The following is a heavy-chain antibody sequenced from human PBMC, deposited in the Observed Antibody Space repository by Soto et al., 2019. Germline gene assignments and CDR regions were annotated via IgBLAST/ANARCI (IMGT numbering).Heavy chain of an antibody. Sequence: QVQLVESGGGVVQPGRSLRLSCAASGFTFSSYAMHWVRQAPGKGLEWVAVISYDGSNKYYADSVKGRFTISRDNSKNTLYLQMNSLRAEDTAVYYCVGGRGGMDVWGQGTTVTVSS. CDR2: ISYDGSNK. J-gene: IGHJ6*02. CDR1: GFTFSSYA. D-gene: IGHD2-15*01. CDR3: VGGRGGMDV. V-gene: IGHV3-30-3*01.